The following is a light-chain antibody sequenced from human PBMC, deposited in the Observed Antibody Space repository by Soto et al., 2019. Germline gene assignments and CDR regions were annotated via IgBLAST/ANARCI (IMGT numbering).Light chain of an antibody. Sequence: EIVLTQSPATLSLSPGESVTLSCRASQSVSSYLAWYQQKPGQAPRLLIYDASNRATDIPSRFSGSGSGTDFTLTSISLESEDFGVYYCQERGKWPRTFGHGTKLELK. CDR2: DAS. V-gene: IGKV3-11*01. J-gene: IGKJ2*01. CDR3: QERGKWPRT. CDR1: QSVSSY.